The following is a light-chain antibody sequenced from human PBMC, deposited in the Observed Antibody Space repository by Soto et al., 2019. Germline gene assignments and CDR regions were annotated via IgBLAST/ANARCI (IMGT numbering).Light chain of an antibody. CDR2: AAS. Sequence: DIQMTQSSSSLSASVGDRVTITCRASQSISSYLNWYQQKPGKAPKLLIYAASSLQSGVPSRFSGSGSGTDFTLTISSLQPEEFATYYCQQSYSTPYTFGQGTKLEIK. V-gene: IGKV1-39*01. CDR3: QQSYSTPYT. J-gene: IGKJ2*01. CDR1: QSISSY.